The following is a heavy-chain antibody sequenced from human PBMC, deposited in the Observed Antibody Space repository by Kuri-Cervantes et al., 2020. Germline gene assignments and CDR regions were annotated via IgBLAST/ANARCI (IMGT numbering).Heavy chain of an antibody. J-gene: IGHJ5*02. CDR1: GGSISSYY. CDR3: ARRSAAGTIDP. CDR2: IHYSGST. D-gene: IGHD6-13*01. V-gene: IGHV4-59*13. Sequence: SETLSLTCTVSGGSISSYYWSWIRQPPGKGLEWIGYIHYSGSTNYNPSLKSRVTISVDTSKNQFSLKLSSVTAADTAVYYCARRSAAGTIDPWGQGTLVTVSS.